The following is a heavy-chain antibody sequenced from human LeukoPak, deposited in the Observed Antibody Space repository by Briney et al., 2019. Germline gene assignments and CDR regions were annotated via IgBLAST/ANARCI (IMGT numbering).Heavy chain of an antibody. V-gene: IGHV3-33*01. CDR2: IWYDGSNK. CDR3: ARGSRDYYDSSGYYYYYYGMDV. Sequence: QSGGSLRLSCAASGFTFSSYGMHWVRQAPGKGLEWVAVIWYDGSNKYYADSVKGRFTISRDNAKNSLYLQMNSLRAEDTAVYYCARGSRDYYDSSGYYYYYYGMDVWGQGTTVTVSS. J-gene: IGHJ6*02. CDR1: GFTFSSYG. D-gene: IGHD3-22*01.